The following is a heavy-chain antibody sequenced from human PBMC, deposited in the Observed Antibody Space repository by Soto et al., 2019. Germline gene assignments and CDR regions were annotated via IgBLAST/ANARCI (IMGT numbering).Heavy chain of an antibody. CDR1: GYSFTSYW. J-gene: IGHJ6*02. CDR3: ARLNLWFGETDYYYYGMDV. CDR2: IDPSDSYT. V-gene: IGHV5-10-1*01. Sequence: LGESLKISCKGSGYSFTSYWISWVRQMPGKGLEWMGRIDPSDSYTNYSPSFQGHVTISADKSISTAYLQWSSLKASDTAMYYCARLNLWFGETDYYYYGMDVWGQGTTVTVSS. D-gene: IGHD3-10*01.